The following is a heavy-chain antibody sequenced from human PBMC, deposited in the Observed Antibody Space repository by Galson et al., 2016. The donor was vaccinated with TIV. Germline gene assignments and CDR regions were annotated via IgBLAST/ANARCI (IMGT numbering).Heavy chain of an antibody. V-gene: IGHV6-1*01. Sequence: CAISGDSVSSTSAAWNWIRQSPSRGLEWLGRTYYRSTWYNDYAASLKRRITINTDTSKNQFSLQLTSVTPGDAAVYYCARGAPSVFGVIMTLDYWGQGTLVTVSS. CDR2: TYYRSTWYN. J-gene: IGHJ4*02. D-gene: IGHD3-3*01. CDR1: GDSVSSTSAA. CDR3: ARGAPSVFGVIMTLDY.